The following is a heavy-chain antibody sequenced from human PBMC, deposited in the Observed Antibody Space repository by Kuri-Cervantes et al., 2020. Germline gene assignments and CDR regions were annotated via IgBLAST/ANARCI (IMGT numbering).Heavy chain of an antibody. CDR1: GYTFKNDA. CDR3: ARDRAGIAAAGQRRYFDL. J-gene: IGHJ2*01. D-gene: IGHD6-13*01. Sequence: ASVKVSCKAPGYTFKNDAISWVRQAPGQGLEWVGWISSYNGNTDSAQSLQGRVTMTFETSTATAYMELRSLRSDDTAVYYCARDRAGIAAAGQRRYFDLWGRGTLVTVSS. CDR2: ISSYNGNT. V-gene: IGHV1-18*01.